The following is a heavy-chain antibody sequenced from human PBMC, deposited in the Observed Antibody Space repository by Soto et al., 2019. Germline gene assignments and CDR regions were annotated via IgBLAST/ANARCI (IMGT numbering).Heavy chain of an antibody. CDR2: ISGGGGGT. V-gene: IGHV3-23*01. J-gene: IGHJ3*02. D-gene: IGHD2-15*01. Sequence: PEGSLRLSCAASGFTFSNYAMTWVRQAPGKGLEWVAAISGGGGGTYYADPVKGRFTISRDNSKNTLHLQMNNLRAEDTATYYCVKDKKYFILSAWDALDIWGHWTFVTVSS. CDR3: VKDKKYFILSAWDALDI. CDR1: GFTFSNYA.